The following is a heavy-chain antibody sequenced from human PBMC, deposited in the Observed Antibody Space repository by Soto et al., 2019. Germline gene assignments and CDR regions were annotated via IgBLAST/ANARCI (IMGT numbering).Heavy chain of an antibody. CDR1: GYTLTELS. D-gene: IGHD3-22*01. V-gene: IGHV1-24*01. CDR2: FDPEDGET. CDR3: ATDLYYDSSGYYYLGHAFDI. Sequence: ASVKVSCKVSGYTLTELSMHWVRQAPGKGLEWMGGFDPEDGETIYAQKFQGRVTMTEDTSTDTAYMERSSLRSEDTAVYYCATDLYYDSSGYYYLGHAFDIWGQGTMVTVSS. J-gene: IGHJ3*02.